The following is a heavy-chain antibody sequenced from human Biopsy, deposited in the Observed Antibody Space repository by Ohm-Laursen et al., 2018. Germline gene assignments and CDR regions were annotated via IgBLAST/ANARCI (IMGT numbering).Heavy chain of an antibody. D-gene: IGHD2-15*01. V-gene: IGHV3-23*01. CDR1: GFTFSSYG. CDR2: LSGSGSTT. Sequence: SLRLSCTASGFTFSSYGMSWVRQAPGKGLEWVSVLSGSGSTTYYADSVMGRFTISRDKSRNTLYLQMNSLTAEDTAVYYCAKTFHGSSFLYDYWGQGTLVTVSS. J-gene: IGHJ4*02. CDR3: AKTFHGSSFLYDY.